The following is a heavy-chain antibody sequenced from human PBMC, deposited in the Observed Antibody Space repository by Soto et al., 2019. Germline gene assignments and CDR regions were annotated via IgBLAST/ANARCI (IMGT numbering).Heavy chain of an antibody. D-gene: IGHD2-2*01. CDR2: IIPIPGTA. CDR1: GGTFSSYA. CDR3: ARSQGSSTSLEIYYYYYYGMDV. V-gene: IGHV1-69*01. J-gene: IGHJ6*02. Sequence: QVQLVQSGAEVKKPGSSVKVSCKASGGTFSSYAISWVRQAPGQGLEWMGGIIPIPGTANYEQKFQGRVTITADESTSTAYMELSSRRSEDTAVYYCARSQGSSTSLEIYYYYYYGMDVWGQGTTVTVSS.